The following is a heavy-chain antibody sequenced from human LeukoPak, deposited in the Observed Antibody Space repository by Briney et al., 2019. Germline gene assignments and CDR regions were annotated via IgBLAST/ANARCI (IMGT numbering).Heavy chain of an antibody. D-gene: IGHD6-13*01. CDR3: ARVAAGHYYYYYMDV. CDR2: IRYDGSNK. Sequence: GGSLRLSCAASGFTFSSYGMHWVRQAPGKGLEWVAFIRYDGSNKYYADSVKGRFTISRDNSKNTLYLQMNSLRAEDTAVYYCARVAAGHYYYYYMDVWGKGTTVTISS. CDR1: GFTFSSYG. J-gene: IGHJ6*03. V-gene: IGHV3-30*02.